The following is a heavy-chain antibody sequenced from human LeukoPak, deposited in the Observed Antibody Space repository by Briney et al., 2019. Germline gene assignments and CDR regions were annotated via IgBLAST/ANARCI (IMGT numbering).Heavy chain of an antibody. CDR2: TSSSDAGT. D-gene: IGHD3-22*01. CDR1: GFTFSSHG. CDR3: AKDFATMIVVVIKPPTD. V-gene: IGHV3-23*01. Sequence: GGTLRLSCAASGFTFSSHGMNWVRQAPGKGLEWVSATSSSDAGTYYADSVKGRFTISRDNSKNTLYLQMNSLRAEDTAVYYCAKDFATMIVVVIKPPTDWGQGTLVTVSS. J-gene: IGHJ4*02.